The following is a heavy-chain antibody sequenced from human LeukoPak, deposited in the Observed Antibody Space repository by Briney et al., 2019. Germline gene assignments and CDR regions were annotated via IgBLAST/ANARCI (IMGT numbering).Heavy chain of an antibody. Sequence: GASVKVSCKASRYTFTSYDINWVREAAGQGLEWMGWMNPNTGSTGYAQKFQGRVTKTRDTSITTAYMELTSLTYEDTAVYYCARLAETPDYYSNGGYFYLGYWGQGTPVTVSS. J-gene: IGHJ4*02. CDR3: ARLAETPDYYSNGGYFYLGY. CDR2: MNPNTGST. D-gene: IGHD3-22*01. V-gene: IGHV1-8*01. CDR1: RYTFTSYD.